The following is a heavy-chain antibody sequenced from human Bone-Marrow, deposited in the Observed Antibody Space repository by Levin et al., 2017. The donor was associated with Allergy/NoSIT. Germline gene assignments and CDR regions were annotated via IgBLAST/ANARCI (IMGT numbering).Heavy chain of an antibody. V-gene: IGHV3-23*01. D-gene: IGHD6-13*01. Sequence: QTGGSLRLSCVASGFTFSTYAMSWVRQTPGEGLKWLATMSDAGDYIKYADSVKGRFTISRDNSKSTLYLQMNSLRAEDTAVYYCAKDPPQQLVGAFFDSWGQGTLVTVSS. J-gene: IGHJ4*02. CDR3: AKDPPQQLVGAFFDS. CDR2: MSDAGDYI. CDR1: GFTFSTYA.